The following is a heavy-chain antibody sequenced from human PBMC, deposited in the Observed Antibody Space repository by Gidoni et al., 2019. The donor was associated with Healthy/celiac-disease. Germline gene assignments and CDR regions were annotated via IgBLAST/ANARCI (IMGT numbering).Heavy chain of an antibody. CDR3: ARGEIAATYYYYGMDV. Sequence: QVQLVQSGAEVKKPGASVKVSCKASGYTFTSYAMHWVRQAPGQRLEWMVWINAGNGNTKYSQKFQGRVTITRDTSASTAYMELSSLRSEDTAVYYCARGEIAATYYYYGMDVWGQGTTVTVSS. D-gene: IGHD6-25*01. CDR2: INAGNGNT. V-gene: IGHV1-3*01. CDR1: GYTFTSYA. J-gene: IGHJ6*02.